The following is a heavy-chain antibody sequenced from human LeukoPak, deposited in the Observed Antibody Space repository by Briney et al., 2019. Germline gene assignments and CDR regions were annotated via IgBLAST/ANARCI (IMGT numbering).Heavy chain of an antibody. D-gene: IGHD3-3*01. CDR3: AKDSLAPILYLEWLLSTHFDY. J-gene: IGHJ4*02. V-gene: IGHV3-30*02. CDR1: GFTFTSYG. CDR2: IRYDGSNK. Sequence: GGSLRLSCAASGFTFTSYGMHWVRQAPGKGLEWVAFIRYDGSNKYYADSVKGRFTISRDNSKNTLYLQMNSLRAEDTAVYYCAKDSLAPILYLEWLLSTHFDYWGQGTLVTVSS.